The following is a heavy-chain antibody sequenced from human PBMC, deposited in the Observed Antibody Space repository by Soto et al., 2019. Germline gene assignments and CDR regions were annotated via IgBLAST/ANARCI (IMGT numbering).Heavy chain of an antibody. CDR1: GFMFSAYA. D-gene: IGHD2-21*02. CDR2: MSYDGTNT. V-gene: IGHV3-30-3*01. CDR3: AKDDFTDRGDDYFDY. J-gene: IGHJ4*02. Sequence: PGGSLRLSCTASGFMFSAYAMLWVRQAPGKGLEWVAAMSYDGTNTYYADSVKGRFTISRDNSKNTLYLQLNSLRFEGTAVYYCAKDDFTDRGDDYFDYWGPGTLVTVSS.